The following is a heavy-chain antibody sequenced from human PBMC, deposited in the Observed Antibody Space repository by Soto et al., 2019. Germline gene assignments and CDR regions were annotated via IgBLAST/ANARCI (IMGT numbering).Heavy chain of an antibody. CDR2: IYHGGNS. Sequence: SETLSLTCAVSGGSISSGGYSWSWIRQPPGKGLEWIGYIYHGGNSYYNPSLKSRVTISIDSSQNQFSLKLSSVTAADTAVYYCAREFGYYFVYWGQGTLVTVSS. J-gene: IGHJ4*02. CDR3: AREFGYYFVY. V-gene: IGHV4-30-2*01. CDR1: GGSISSGGYS. D-gene: IGHD3-10*01.